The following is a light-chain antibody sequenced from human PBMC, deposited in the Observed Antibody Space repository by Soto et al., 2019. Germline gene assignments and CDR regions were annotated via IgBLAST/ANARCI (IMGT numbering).Light chain of an antibody. Sequence: EIVMTQSPGFLSVSPGERVTLSCRASHSINRNLAWYQQKPGQGPRRLISSASTRAAGIPPRFSGRGSGTEFTLTISSLESEDFAVYDWQQYYNWPLLFGGGTKVGS. CDR1: HSINRN. V-gene: IGKV3-15*01. CDR3: QQYYNWPLL. CDR2: SAS. J-gene: IGKJ4*02.